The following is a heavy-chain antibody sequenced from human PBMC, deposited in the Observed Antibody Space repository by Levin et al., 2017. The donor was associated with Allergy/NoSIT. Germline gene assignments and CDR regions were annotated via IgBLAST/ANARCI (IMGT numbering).Heavy chain of an antibody. CDR2: IYYSGST. J-gene: IGHJ2*01. Sequence: SQTLSLTCTVSGGSISSSSYYWGWIRQPPGKGLEWIGSIYYSGSTYYNPSLKSRVTISVDTSKNQFSLKLSSVTAADTAVYYCARRPDILTGYLSHWYFDLWGRGTLVTVSS. D-gene: IGHD3-9*01. CDR3: ARRPDILTGYLSHWYFDL. V-gene: IGHV4-39*01. CDR1: GGSISSSSYY.